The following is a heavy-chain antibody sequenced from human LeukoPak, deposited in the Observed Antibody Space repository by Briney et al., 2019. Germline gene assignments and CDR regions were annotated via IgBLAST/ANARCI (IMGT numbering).Heavy chain of an antibody. J-gene: IGHJ3*02. D-gene: IGHD4-17*01. CDR2: IKSKTDGGTT. Sequence: GGSLRLSCAASGFTFSNAWMSWVRQAPGKGLEWVGRIKSKTDGGTTDYAAPVKGRFTISRDDSKNTLYLQMNSLKTEDTAVYYCTTDGAGSDYGDSNDASDIWGQGTMVTVSS. CDR1: GFTFSNAW. V-gene: IGHV3-15*01. CDR3: TTDGAGSDYGDSNDASDI.